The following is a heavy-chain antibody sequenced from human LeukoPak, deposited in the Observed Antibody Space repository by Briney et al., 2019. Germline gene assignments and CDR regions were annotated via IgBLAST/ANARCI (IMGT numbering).Heavy chain of an antibody. CDR1: GYTFTSYG. CDR3: ARASYSSSWYAGYYYYYMDV. CDR2: ISAYNGNT. V-gene: IGHV1-18*01. Sequence: ASVKVSCKASGYTFTSYGISWVRQAPGQGLEWMGWISAYNGNTNYAQKLQGRVTMTTDTSTSTAYMELRSLRSDDTAVYYCARASYSSSWYAGYYYYYMDVWGKGTTVTVSS. D-gene: IGHD6-13*01. J-gene: IGHJ6*03.